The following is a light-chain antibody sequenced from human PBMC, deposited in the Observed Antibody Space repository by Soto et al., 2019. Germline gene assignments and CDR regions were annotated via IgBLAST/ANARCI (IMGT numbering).Light chain of an antibody. J-gene: IGKJ4*01. CDR1: QSINNW. Sequence: QMTQSPSTLSASVGDRVTITCRASQSINNWLAWYQQKPGKAPKLLISKASNLKSGVPSRFSGTGSGKECTLTISSLQPDDFASYYCQQYDSYPFTFGGGTKVEI. CDR3: QQYDSYPFT. CDR2: KAS. V-gene: IGKV1-5*03.